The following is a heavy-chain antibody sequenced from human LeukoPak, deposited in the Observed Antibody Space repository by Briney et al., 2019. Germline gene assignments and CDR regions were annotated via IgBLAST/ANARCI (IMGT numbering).Heavy chain of an antibody. V-gene: IGHV3-23*01. Sequence: GGSLRLSCAASGFTFSSYGMSWVRQAPGKELEWVSGINTSGGTTYYADSVKGRFTIYRDNSKNTLYLQMNSLRADDTAAYYCAKDPPTVMANAFHIWGQGTMVTVSS. J-gene: IGHJ3*02. CDR1: GFTFSSYG. CDR2: INTSGGTT. D-gene: IGHD5-18*01. CDR3: AKDPPTVMANAFHI.